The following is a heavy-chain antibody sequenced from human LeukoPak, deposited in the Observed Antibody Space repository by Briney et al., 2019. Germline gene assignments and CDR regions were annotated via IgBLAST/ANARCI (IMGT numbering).Heavy chain of an antibody. V-gene: IGHV3-48*02. D-gene: IGHD3-3*01. CDR1: GFTFSVYG. CDR3: ARDGTTFFGASIIVDYYYAMDV. J-gene: IGHJ6*02. Sequence: GGSLRLSCAASGFTFSVYGMNWVRQVPGKGLEWVSYNSGTSTYYSDSVKGRFTISRDNARNSLYLQMSSLRDEDMAVYFCARDGTTFFGASIIVDYYYAMDVWGQGTTVTVSS. CDR2: NSGTST.